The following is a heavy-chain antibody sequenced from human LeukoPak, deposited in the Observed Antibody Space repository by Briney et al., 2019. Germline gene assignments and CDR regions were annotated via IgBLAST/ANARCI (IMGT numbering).Heavy chain of an antibody. D-gene: IGHD3-3*01. CDR3: TRGVNYDFWSGDYCYYYMDD. CDR2: IRSKAYGGTT. V-gene: IGHV3-49*04. CDR1: GYTFGDYG. Sequence: GRSLRLSCTASGYTFGDYGMSWVRQAPGKGLEWVGFIRSKAYGGTTEYAASVKGRFTISRDDSKSIAYLQMNSLKTEDTAVYYCTRGVNYDFWSGDYCYYYMDDWGKGTTVTVSS. J-gene: IGHJ6*03.